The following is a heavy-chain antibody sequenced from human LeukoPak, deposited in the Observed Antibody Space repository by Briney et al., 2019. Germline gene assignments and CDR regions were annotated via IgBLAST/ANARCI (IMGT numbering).Heavy chain of an antibody. CDR3: ASSTVTTRGVSAFDL. J-gene: IGHJ3*01. Sequence: GGSLRLSCAASGFTFSTYVMSWVRQAPGKGLEWVAIIWYDGSNKYYADSVKGRFTISRDNSKNTLYLQMNSLRAEDTAVYFCASSTVTTRGVSAFDLWGQGTLVTVSS. CDR2: IWYDGSNK. CDR1: GFTFSTYV. D-gene: IGHD4-17*01. V-gene: IGHV3-33*08.